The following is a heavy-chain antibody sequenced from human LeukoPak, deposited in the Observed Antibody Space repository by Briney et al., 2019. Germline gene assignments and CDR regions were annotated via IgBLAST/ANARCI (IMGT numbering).Heavy chain of an antibody. D-gene: IGHD1-26*01. CDR1: GYSFTGCY. Sequence: GASVKVSCKASGYSFTGCYIHWVRQAPGQGLEWVGWINPNSGGTNFAQKFQGRVTMTRDTSISTAYMELSRVRCDDTAVYYCARQDADLVGATGGYYWGQGTLVTVSS. V-gene: IGHV1-2*02. J-gene: IGHJ4*02. CDR2: INPNSGGT. CDR3: ARQDADLVGATGGYY.